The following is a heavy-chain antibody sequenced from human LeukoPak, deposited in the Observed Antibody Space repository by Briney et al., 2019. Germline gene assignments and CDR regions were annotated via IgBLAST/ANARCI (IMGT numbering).Heavy chain of an antibody. CDR3: ARYTTAGYSSGWYGPSFDY. J-gene: IGHJ4*02. V-gene: IGHV3-7*01. Sequence: PGGSLRLSCAASGFTFSSYSMNWVRQAPGKGLEWVANIKQDGSEKYYVDSVKGRFTISRDNAKNSLYLQMNSLRAEDTAVYYCARYTTAGYSSGWYGPSFDYWGQGTLVTVSS. CDR2: IKQDGSEK. CDR1: GFTFSSYS. D-gene: IGHD6-19*01.